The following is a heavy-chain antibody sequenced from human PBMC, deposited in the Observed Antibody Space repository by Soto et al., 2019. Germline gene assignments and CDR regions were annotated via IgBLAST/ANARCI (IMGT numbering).Heavy chain of an antibody. CDR3: GGGGGVGVAGSAAFDM. D-gene: IGHD3-3*01. CDR1: GYPVTAYY. V-gene: IGHV1-2*02. J-gene: IGHJ3*02. CDR2: INPATGAA. Sequence: QLHLVQSGAVVKKPGASVTVSCSASGYPVTAYYMHWVRQAPGRGLEWMGGINPATGAAKYTQTFPGRVTMPRDTSTSTGFMEPSGPNSEDQAVFYWGGGGGVGVAGSAAFDMWGQGTLVTVSS.